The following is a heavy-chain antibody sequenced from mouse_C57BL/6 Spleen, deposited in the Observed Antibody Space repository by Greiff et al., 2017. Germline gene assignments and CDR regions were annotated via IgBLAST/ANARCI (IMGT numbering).Heavy chain of an antibody. D-gene: IGHD1-1*01. CDR3: ARDTTVVATRAMDY. V-gene: IGHV8-8*01. Sequence: QVTLKVSGPGILQPSQTLSLTCSFSGFSLSTFGMGVGWLRQPSGKGLEWLAHIWWDDDKYYNPALKSRLTISKDTSKNQVFLKIANVDAADTATYYCARDTTVVATRAMDYWGQGTSVTVSS. J-gene: IGHJ4*01. CDR1: GFSLSTFGMG. CDR2: IWWDDDK.